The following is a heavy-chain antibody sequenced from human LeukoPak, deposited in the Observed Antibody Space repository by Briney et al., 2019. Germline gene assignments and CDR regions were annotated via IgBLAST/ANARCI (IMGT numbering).Heavy chain of an antibody. D-gene: IGHD4-17*01. CDR2: IRYDGSRK. Sequence: GGSLRLSCAASGFSFSSFGMQWVRQAPGKGLEWVTSIRYDGSRKHYTDSVKGRFTISRDNSKNTLYLQMNNLRDEDTAVYYWAKDYGDFGDSSSYLDHWGQGTLVTVSS. CDR3: AKDYGDFGDSSSYLDH. J-gene: IGHJ4*02. V-gene: IGHV3-30*02. CDR1: GFSFSSFG.